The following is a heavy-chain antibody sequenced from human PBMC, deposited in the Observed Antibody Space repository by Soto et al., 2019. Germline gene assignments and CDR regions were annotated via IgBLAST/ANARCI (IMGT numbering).Heavy chain of an antibody. J-gene: IGHJ3*02. V-gene: IGHV1-18*01. D-gene: IGHD4-17*01. CDR1: GYTFTSYG. CDR2: ISTYNGNT. Sequence: QVQLVQSGAEVKKPGASVKVSCKASGYTFTSYGISWVRQAPGQGLEWMEWISTYNGNTNYAQKLQGRVTMTTDTSTSTAYMELRSLRSDDTAVYYCARDTASGSTVTSEIAFDIWGQGTMVTVSS. CDR3: ARDTASGSTVTSEIAFDI.